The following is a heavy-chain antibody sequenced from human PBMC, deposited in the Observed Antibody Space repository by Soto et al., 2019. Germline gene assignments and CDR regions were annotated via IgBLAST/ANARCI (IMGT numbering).Heavy chain of an antibody. Sequence: QVQLVESGGGVVQPGRSLRLSCAASGFTFSSYGMHWVRQAPGKGLEWVAVIWYDGSNKYYADSVKGRFTISRDNSKNTLYLQMNSLSAEDTAVYYCAKTGTTSTSLYYYYMDVWGKGTTVTVSS. CDR3: AKTGTTSTSLYYYYMDV. V-gene: IGHV3-33*06. CDR2: IWYDGSNK. J-gene: IGHJ6*03. CDR1: GFTFSSYG. D-gene: IGHD1-1*01.